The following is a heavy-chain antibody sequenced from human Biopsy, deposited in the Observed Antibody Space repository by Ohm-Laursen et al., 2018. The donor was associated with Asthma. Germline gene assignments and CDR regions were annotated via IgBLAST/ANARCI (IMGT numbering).Heavy chain of an antibody. CDR1: EFSVSSSY. CDR3: TRTTTVTTTYAMDV. Sequence: GSLRLSCTASEFSVSSSYMGWVRQAPGKGLEWVSVIYNDGRAYYADSVKGRFTVSRDNSKNTLFLQMNSLRAEDTAVYYCTRTTTVTTTYAMDVWGRGTTVTVSS. V-gene: IGHV3-53*01. D-gene: IGHD4-17*01. J-gene: IGHJ6*02. CDR2: IYNDGRA.